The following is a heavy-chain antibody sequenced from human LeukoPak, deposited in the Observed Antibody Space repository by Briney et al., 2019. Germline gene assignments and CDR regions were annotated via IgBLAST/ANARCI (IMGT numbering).Heavy chain of an antibody. J-gene: IGHJ4*02. CDR1: GFTFSNYA. D-gene: IGHD6-19*01. Sequence: PGASLRLSCAASGFTFSNYAMNWVRQAPGKGLEWVSYISSSGSTIYYADSVKGRFTISRDNYKNSLYLQMNSLRVEDTAVYYCARRAVAGSVWGQGTLVIGSS. CDR3: ARRAVAGSV. CDR2: ISSSGSTI. V-gene: IGHV3-48*03.